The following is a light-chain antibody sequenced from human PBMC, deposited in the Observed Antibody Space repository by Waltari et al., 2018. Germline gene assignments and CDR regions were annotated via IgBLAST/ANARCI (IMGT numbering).Light chain of an antibody. J-gene: IGKJ1*01. CDR2: GAS. Sequence: EIVLTQSPATLSLSPGERATLSCRASQSVAWYQQKPGQAPRLLVYGASPRATGIPDRFSGTGFGTDFTLTISSLEPEDFAIYYCQQPGRSPTFGQGTKVEIK. CDR1: QSV. V-gene: IGKV3-20*01. CDR3: QQPGRSPT.